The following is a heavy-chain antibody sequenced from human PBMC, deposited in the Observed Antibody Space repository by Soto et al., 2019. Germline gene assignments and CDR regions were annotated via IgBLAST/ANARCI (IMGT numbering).Heavy chain of an antibody. D-gene: IGHD5-18*01. J-gene: IGHJ6*02. CDR3: ARDLSRGYSYGLYYYGMDV. Sequence: ASVKVSCKASGYTFTGYYMHWVRQAPGQGLEWMGWINPNSGGTNYAQKFQGWVTMTRDTSISTAYMELSRLRSDDTAVYYCARDLSRGYSYGLYYYGMDVWGQGTTVTVSS. V-gene: IGHV1-2*04. CDR1: GYTFTGYY. CDR2: INPNSGGT.